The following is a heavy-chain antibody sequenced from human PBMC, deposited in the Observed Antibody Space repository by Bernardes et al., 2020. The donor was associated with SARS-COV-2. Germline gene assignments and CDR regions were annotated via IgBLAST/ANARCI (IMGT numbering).Heavy chain of an antibody. D-gene: IGHD1-26*01. J-gene: IGHJ4*02. CDR2: IHYSGNT. CDR3: ARHGEWELLWPFDY. Sequence: SETLSLTCTVSGGSISGYYWSWIRQSPGKGLEWIGNIHYSGNTKYNPSLKSRLTISVDTSKNQFSLKLNSVTAADTAVYSCARHGEWELLWPFDYWGQGTLVTVYS. V-gene: IGHV4-59*08. CDR1: GGSISGYY.